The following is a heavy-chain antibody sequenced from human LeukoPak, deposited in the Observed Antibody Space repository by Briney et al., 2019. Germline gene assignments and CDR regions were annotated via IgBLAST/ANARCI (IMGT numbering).Heavy chain of an antibody. CDR3: TRRAPTSYGHYLDS. V-gene: IGHV4-4*09. Sequence: PSETLSLTCTVSGDSISSYYWSWIRQTPGKGLEWIGYIHTNGRTNYSPSLKSRGTMSVDASKNQLSLMLSAVTAADTAVYYCTRRAPTSYGHYLDSWGQGTLVTVSS. CDR1: GDSISSYY. CDR2: IHTNGRT. D-gene: IGHD3-10*01. J-gene: IGHJ4*02.